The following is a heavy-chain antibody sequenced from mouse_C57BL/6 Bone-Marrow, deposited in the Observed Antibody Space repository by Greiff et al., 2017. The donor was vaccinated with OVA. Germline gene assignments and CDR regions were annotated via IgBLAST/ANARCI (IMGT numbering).Heavy chain of an antibody. Sequence: EVQLVESGAELVRPGASVKLSCTASGFNIKDDYMHWVKQRPEQGLEWIGWIDPENGDTEYASKFQGKATITADTSSNTAYLQLSSLTSEDTAVSYCIPYSNYLDYWGQGTTLTVSS. CDR1: GFNIKDDY. CDR3: IPYSNYLDY. V-gene: IGHV14-4*01. D-gene: IGHD2-5*01. J-gene: IGHJ2*01. CDR2: IDPENGDT.